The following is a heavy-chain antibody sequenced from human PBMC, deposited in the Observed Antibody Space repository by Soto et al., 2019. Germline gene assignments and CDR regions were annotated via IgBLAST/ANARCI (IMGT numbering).Heavy chain of an antibody. Sequence: PGGSLRLSCEASGFTFSSYGFHWVRQAPGKGLEWVAVIWYDGSKTYYVESVKGRFTISRDNSKNTLYLQMNSLRAEDTAVYCCATDLGSTNYYFDYWGLGTLLTVSS. J-gene: IGHJ4*02. CDR1: GFTFSSYG. CDR2: IWYDGSKT. V-gene: IGHV3-33*01. D-gene: IGHD5-12*01. CDR3: ATDLGSTNYYFDY.